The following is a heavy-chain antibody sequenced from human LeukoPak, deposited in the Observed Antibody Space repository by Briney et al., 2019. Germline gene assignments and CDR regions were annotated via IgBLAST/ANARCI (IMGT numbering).Heavy chain of an antibody. CDR3: ARANHLKWLALDY. Sequence: LGGSLRLSCAASGFTFSSYAMHWVRQAPGKGLEWVAVISYDGSNKYYADSVKGRFTISRDNSKNTLYLQMNSLRAEDTAVYYCARANHLKWLALDYWGQGTLVTVSS. CDR2: ISYDGSNK. J-gene: IGHJ4*02. CDR1: GFTFSSYA. V-gene: IGHV3-30-3*01. D-gene: IGHD6-19*01.